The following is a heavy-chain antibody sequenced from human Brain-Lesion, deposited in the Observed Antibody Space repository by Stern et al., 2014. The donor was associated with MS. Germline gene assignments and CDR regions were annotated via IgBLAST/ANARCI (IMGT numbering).Heavy chain of an antibody. J-gene: IGHJ4*02. V-gene: IGHV2-26*01. CDR2: IFSTGET. D-gene: IGHD2-15*01. Sequence: QQSGHVLVKPTETLTLTCSVSGFSLSNAAMGLSWIRQPPGKALECLFHIFSTGETAYSTSLKSRLTISKDTSRSQVVLTMTNMDPVDTATYYCARMREYCSGGICFAGYYDSWGQGTLVTVSS. CDR1: GFSLSNAAMG. CDR3: ARMREYCSGGICFAGYYDS.